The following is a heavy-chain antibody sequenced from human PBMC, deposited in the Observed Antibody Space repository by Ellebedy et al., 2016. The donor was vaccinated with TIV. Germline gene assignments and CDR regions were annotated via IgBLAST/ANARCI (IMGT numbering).Heavy chain of an antibody. D-gene: IGHD1-26*01. V-gene: IGHV1-18*01. CDR3: ASGLIVGAPIPFDY. J-gene: IGHJ4*02. CDR2: ISAYNGNT. Sequence: ASVKVSXKASSYTFTSYGISWVRQAPGQGLEWMGWISAYNGNTNYAQKLQGRVTMTTDTSTSTAYMELRSLRSDDTAVYYCASGLIVGAPIPFDYWGQGTLVTVSS. CDR1: SYTFTSYG.